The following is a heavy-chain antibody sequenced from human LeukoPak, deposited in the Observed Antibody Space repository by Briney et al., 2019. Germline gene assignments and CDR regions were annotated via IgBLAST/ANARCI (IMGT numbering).Heavy chain of an antibody. CDR2: ISGSGSNT. J-gene: IGHJ4*02. V-gene: IGHV3-23*01. CDR1: GFTFSSHA. D-gene: IGHD3-3*01. CDR3: ASSPQFDSWSGHFDY. Sequence: GGSLRLSCAASGFTFSSHAMNWVRQTPGKGLEWVSGISGSGSNTDYADSVKGRLTISRDNSKNTLYLQIKSLRAEDTAVFYCASSPQFDSWSGHFDYWGPGTPVTVSS.